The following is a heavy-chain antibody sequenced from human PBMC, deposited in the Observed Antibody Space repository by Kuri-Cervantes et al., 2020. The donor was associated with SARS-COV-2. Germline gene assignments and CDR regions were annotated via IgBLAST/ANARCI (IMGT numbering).Heavy chain of an antibody. V-gene: IGHV1-2*04. Sequence: ASVKVSCKASGGTFSSYAISWVRQAPGQGLEWMGGINPNSGGTNYAQKFQGWVTMTRDTSISTAYMELSRLRSDDTAVYYCARGSPASGWYFDYWGQGTLVTVSS. J-gene: IGHJ4*02. CDR3: ARGSPASGWYFDY. CDR1: GGTFSSYA. D-gene: IGHD6-19*01. CDR2: INPNSGGT.